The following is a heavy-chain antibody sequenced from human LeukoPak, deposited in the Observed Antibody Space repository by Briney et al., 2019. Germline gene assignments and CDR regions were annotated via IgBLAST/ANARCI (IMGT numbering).Heavy chain of an antibody. V-gene: IGHV3-23*01. CDR2: ISGSGGST. J-gene: IGHJ4*02. CDR3: AKSPYHDDSSGYYYKYYFDY. CDR1: GFTFSSYA. D-gene: IGHD3-22*01. Sequence: PGGSLRLSCAASGFTFSSYAMSWVRQAPGKGLEWVSAISGSGGSTYYADSVKGRFTISRDNSKNTLYLQMNSLRAEDTAVYYCAKSPYHDDSSGYYYKYYFDYWGQGTLVTVSS.